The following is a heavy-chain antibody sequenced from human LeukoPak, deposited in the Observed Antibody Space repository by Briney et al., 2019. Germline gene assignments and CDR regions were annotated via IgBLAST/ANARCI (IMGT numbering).Heavy chain of an antibody. CDR1: GFTFSSYA. D-gene: IGHD5-18*01. CDR2: ISYDGSNK. J-gene: IGHJ4*02. CDR3: VKGYNYGYSWDY. Sequence: PGRSLRLSCAASGFTFSSYAMHWVRQAPGKGLEWVAVISYDGSNKYYADSVKGRFIISRDNAGNALYLQMNSLRAEDTAVYYCVKGYNYGYSWDYWGQGTLVTVSS. V-gene: IGHV3-30-3*01.